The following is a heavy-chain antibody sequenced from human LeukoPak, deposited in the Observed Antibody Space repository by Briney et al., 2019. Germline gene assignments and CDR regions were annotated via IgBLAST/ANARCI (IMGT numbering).Heavy chain of an antibody. V-gene: IGHV1-46*01. CDR2: INPSGGST. CDR1: GYTFTSYY. CDR3: ASISFPLMHFQH. J-gene: IGHJ1*01. D-gene: IGHD2-8*01. Sequence: ASVKVSCKASGYTFTSYYMHWVRQAPGQGLEWMGIINPSGGSTSYAQKFQGRVTMTRDTSTSTVYMELSSLRSEDTAVYYCASISFPLMHFQHWGQGTLVTVSS.